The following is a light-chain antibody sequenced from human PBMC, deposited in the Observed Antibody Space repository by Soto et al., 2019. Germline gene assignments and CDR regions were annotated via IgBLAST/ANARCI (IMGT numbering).Light chain of an antibody. V-gene: IGLV2-14*01. Sequence: QSALTQPASVSGSPGQSITISCTGTSSDVGGHNYVCWYQQHPGKAPKLMIYEVSNRPSGVSKRFSGSKSGNTASLTIPGLQAEDEADYYCSSYTSSSTPYVFGTGTKLTVL. CDR1: SSDVGGHNY. J-gene: IGLJ1*01. CDR2: EVS. CDR3: SSYTSSSTPYV.